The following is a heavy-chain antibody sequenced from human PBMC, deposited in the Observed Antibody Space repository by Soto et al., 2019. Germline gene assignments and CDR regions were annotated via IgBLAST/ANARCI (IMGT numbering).Heavy chain of an antibody. V-gene: IGHV4-34*01. CDR1: GGSFSGYY. CDR3: AREPIAAADY. CDR2: INHSGST. D-gene: IGHD6-13*01. J-gene: IGHJ4*02. Sequence: SETLSLTCAVYGGSFSGYYWSWIRQPPGKGLEWIGEINHSGSTNYNPSLKSRVTISVDTSKNQFSLKLSSVTAADTAVYYCAREPIAAADYWGQGTLVTVSS.